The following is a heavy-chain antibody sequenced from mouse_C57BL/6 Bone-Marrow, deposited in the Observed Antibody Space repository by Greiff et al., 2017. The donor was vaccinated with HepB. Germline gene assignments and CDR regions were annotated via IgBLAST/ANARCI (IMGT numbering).Heavy chain of an antibody. CDR1: GYSITSGYD. J-gene: IGHJ3*01. V-gene: IGHV3-1*01. CDR3: ARGGLRLWFAY. Sequence: VQLQQSGPGMVKPSQSLSLTCTVTGYSITSGYDWHWIRHFPGNKLEWMGYISYSGSTNYNPSLKSRISITHDTSKNHFFLKLNSVTTEDTATYYCARGGLRLWFAYWGQGTLVTVSA. CDR2: ISYSGST. D-gene: IGHD2-4*01.